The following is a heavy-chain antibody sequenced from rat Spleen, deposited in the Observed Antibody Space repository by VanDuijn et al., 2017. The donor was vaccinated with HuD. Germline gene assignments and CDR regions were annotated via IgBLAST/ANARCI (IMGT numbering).Heavy chain of an antibody. J-gene: IGHJ4*01. V-gene: IGHV5S10*01. CDR1: GFTFNYYW. CDR2: IIYDGSRT. D-gene: IGHD1-1*01. Sequence: EVQLVESGGGLVQPGGSLRLSCVASGFTFNYYWMTWIRQAPKKGLEWVATIIYDGSRTYYRDSVKGRFTISRDNAKSTLYLQMDSLRSEDTATYHCASHRHYTVYIMDAWGQGASVTVSS. CDR3: ASHRHYTVYIMDA.